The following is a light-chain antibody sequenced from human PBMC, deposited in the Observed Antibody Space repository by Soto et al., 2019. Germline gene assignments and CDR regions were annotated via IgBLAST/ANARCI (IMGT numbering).Light chain of an antibody. CDR2: VTS. V-gene: IGKV1-39*01. J-gene: IGKJ1*01. CDR1: QNITKF. Sequence: DIQMTQSPSSLSASIGDRVTVTCRPSQNITKFLNWYQEKPGKAPKVLIYVTSNLQNGVPSRFTGSGTGTEFTLTISSPQPDDFATYYGQLTYSAPGTFGQGTRVEV. CDR3: QLTYSAPGT.